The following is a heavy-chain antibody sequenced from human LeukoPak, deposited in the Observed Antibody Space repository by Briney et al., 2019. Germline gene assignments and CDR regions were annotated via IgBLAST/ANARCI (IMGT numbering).Heavy chain of an antibody. CDR2: IWYDGSNK. Sequence: GRSLRLSCAASRFTFSSYAMHWVRQAPGEGLEWVAVIWYDGSNKYYADSVKGRFTISRDNSKNTLYLQMNSLRAEDTAVYYCARDLRVWGNYPSGMDVWGKGTRSPSPQ. V-gene: IGHV3-33*01. CDR1: RFTFSSYA. J-gene: IGHJ6*04. D-gene: IGHD3-16*02. CDR3: ARDLRVWGNYPSGMDV.